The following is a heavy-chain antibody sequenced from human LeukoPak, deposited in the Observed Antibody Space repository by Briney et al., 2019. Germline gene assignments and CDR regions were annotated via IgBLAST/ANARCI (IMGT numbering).Heavy chain of an antibody. D-gene: IGHD3-3*01. CDR3: PTPISVALASCHEWTDA. Sequence: GGSLRLSCAASGFTFNCYGMSWVRQAPGKGLQWVSTINASGGNTYYADSVRGRFTISRDNSKDTLYLQLNSLTAEDTATYYWPTPISVALASCHEWTDAWGQACLVTVSS. CDR2: INASGGNT. J-gene: IGHJ5*02. CDR1: GFTFNCYG. V-gene: IGHV3-23*01.